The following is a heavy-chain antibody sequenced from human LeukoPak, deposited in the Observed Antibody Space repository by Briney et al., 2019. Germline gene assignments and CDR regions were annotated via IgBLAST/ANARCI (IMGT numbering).Heavy chain of an antibody. CDR3: ARQVSYYDSSGYYYSAFDI. J-gene: IGHJ3*02. V-gene: IGHV4-39*01. D-gene: IGHD3-22*01. CDR1: GGSISSSSYY. Sequence: SETLSLTCTVSGGSISSSSYYWGWIRQPPGKGLKWIGSIYYSGSTYYNPSLKSRVTISVDTSKNQFSLKLSSVTAADTAVYYCARQVSYYDSSGYYYSAFDIWGQGTMVTVSS. CDR2: IYYSGST.